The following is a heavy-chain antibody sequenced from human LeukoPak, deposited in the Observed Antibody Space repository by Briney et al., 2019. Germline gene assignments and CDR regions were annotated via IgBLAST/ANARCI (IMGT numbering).Heavy chain of an antibody. Sequence: GGSLRLSCVVSGCSFSDSYMTWLRQTPGRGLESLAYISPSSHDIYYADSVKGRFTISRDNARTSLYLQMNSLGPDDTALYYCSTDPRLLTYWGHGTLVTVSS. V-gene: IGHV3-11*01. CDR3: STDPRLLTY. J-gene: IGHJ4*01. CDR2: ISPSSHDI. D-gene: IGHD2-8*01. CDR1: GCSFSDSY.